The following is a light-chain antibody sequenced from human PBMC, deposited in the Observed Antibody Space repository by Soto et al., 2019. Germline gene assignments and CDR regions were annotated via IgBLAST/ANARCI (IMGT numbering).Light chain of an antibody. Sequence: QSALTQPASVSGSPGQSITISCTGTSSDIGSYDRVSWYQWHPGKAPKLIIYEDNRRPSEISNRFSGSRSGNTASLTISGLQAEDEAEYYCCSYAGSNIFAVFGGGTKLTVL. CDR3: CSYAGSNIFAV. V-gene: IGLV2-23*01. J-gene: IGLJ3*02. CDR1: SSDIGSYDR. CDR2: EDN.